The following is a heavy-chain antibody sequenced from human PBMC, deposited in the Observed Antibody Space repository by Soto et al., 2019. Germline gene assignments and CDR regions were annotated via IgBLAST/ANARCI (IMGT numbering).Heavy chain of an antibody. Sequence: QVQLQESGPGLVKPSETLSLTCTVSGGSISSYYWSWIRQPPGKGLEWIGYIYYSGSTNYNPSLNSRVTLSVDTSKHRFSLKLSSVTAADTAVYYCAREPLYNYDSSGEAEYYYYGMDVWGQGTTVTVSS. CDR2: IYYSGST. J-gene: IGHJ6*02. V-gene: IGHV4-59*01. CDR1: GGSISSYY. CDR3: AREPLYNYDSSGEAEYYYYGMDV. D-gene: IGHD3-22*01.